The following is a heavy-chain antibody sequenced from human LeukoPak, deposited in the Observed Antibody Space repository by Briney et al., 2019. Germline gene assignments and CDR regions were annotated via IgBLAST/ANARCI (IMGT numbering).Heavy chain of an antibody. V-gene: IGHV4-39*01. D-gene: IGHD4-11*01. Sequence: SETLTLTCNVSGGSVSNSDYYWAWIRQPPGKVLEWIGSIYYTGSGYSNQSLHSRVTLSVDTSKNHFSLGLTSVTAADTAVYCCARQVTTTRGYLDSWGQGTLVTVSS. CDR1: GGSVSNSDYY. CDR3: ARQVTTTRGYLDS. CDR2: IYYTGSG. J-gene: IGHJ4*02.